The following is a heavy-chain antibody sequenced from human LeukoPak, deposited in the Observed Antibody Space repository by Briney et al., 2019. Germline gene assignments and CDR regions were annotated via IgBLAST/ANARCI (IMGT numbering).Heavy chain of an antibody. D-gene: IGHD2-2*01. Sequence: GGSLRLSCAASGFTFSSCAMSWVRQAPGKGLEWVSAISGSGGRPYYADSVKGRFTISRDNSKNTPYLQMNSLRAEGTAVYYCARHPEPGYCSSTSCHESYFDYWGQGTLVTVSP. J-gene: IGHJ4*02. CDR3: ARHPEPGYCSSTSCHESYFDY. V-gene: IGHV3-23*01. CDR1: GFTFSSCA. CDR2: ISGSGGRP.